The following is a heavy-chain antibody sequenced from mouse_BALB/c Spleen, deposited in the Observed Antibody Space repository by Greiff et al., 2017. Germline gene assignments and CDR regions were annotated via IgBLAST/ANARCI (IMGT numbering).Heavy chain of an antibody. CDR2: ISSGGST. D-gene: IGHD2-1*01. J-gene: IGHJ4*01. V-gene: IGHV5-6-5*01. Sequence: EVKLVESGGGLVKPGGSLKLSCAASGFTFSSYAMSWVRQTPEKRLEWVASISSGGSTYYPDSVKGRFTISRDNARNILYLQMSSLRSEDTAMYYCAIMVTTRYYAMDYWGQGTSVTVSS. CDR1: GFTFSSYA. CDR3: AIMVTTRYYAMDY.